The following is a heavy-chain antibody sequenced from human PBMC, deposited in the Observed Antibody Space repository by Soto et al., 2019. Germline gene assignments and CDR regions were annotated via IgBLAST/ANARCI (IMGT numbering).Heavy chain of an antibody. V-gene: IGHV3-23*01. CDR3: AKDYYDSSGYSYFDY. J-gene: IGHJ4*02. D-gene: IGHD3-22*01. CDR2: ISGSGGST. Sequence: LRLSCAASGFTFSNYAMSWVRQPPGKGLEWVSAISGSGGSTYYADSVKGRFTISRDNSKNMLYLQMNSVRAEDTAVYYCAKDYYDSSGYSYFDYWGQGTQVTVSS. CDR1: GFTFSNYA.